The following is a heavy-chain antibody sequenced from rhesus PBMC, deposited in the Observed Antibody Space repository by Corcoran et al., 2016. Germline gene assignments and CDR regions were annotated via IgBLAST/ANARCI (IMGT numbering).Heavy chain of an antibody. V-gene: IGHV4-160*01. CDR3: ARHKNKQQRLEHYFDY. CDR2: IRSGGNT. D-gene: IGHD6-31*01. Sequence: QVQLQQWGEGLVKPSETLSLTCAVYGGSISSNYWSRIRQPPGKGLEWIGRIRSGGNTNNNPSLKSRVTISIDPSKNQFSLKLSSVTAADTAGYYCARHKNKQQRLEHYFDYWGQGVLVTVSS. CDR1: GGSISSNY. J-gene: IGHJ4*01.